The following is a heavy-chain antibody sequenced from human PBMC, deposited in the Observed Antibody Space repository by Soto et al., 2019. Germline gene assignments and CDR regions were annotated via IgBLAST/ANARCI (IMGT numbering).Heavy chain of an antibody. D-gene: IGHD2-2*01. V-gene: IGHV3-49*03. Sequence: PGGSLRLSCTASGFTFGDYAMSWFRQAPGKGLEWVGFIRSKAYGGTTEYAASVKGRFTISRDDSKSIAYLQMNSLKTEDTAVYYCTRLLVPAAMGPLYDYYMDVWGKGTTVTVSS. CDR1: GFTFGDYA. CDR3: TRLLVPAAMGPLYDYYMDV. J-gene: IGHJ6*03. CDR2: IRSKAYGGTT.